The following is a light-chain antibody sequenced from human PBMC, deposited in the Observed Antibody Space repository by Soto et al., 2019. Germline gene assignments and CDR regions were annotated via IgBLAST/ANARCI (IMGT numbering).Light chain of an antibody. CDR1: SSNIGAGYD. CDR3: QSYDSSLSGSVV. CDR2: GNS. Sequence: QSVLTQPPSVSGAAGQRVTISCTGGSSNIGAGYDVHWYQQLPGTAPKLVIYGNSSQPSGVPDRFSGSKSGTSASLAITGLQAEDEADHYCQSYDSSLSGSVVFGGGTKVTV. V-gene: IGLV1-40*01. J-gene: IGLJ2*01.